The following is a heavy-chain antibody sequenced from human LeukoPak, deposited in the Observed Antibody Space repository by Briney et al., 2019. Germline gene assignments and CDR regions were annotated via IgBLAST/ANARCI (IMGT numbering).Heavy chain of an antibody. J-gene: IGHJ4*02. D-gene: IGHD3-22*01. Sequence: SETLSLTCTVSGGSISCYSWSWIRQPPRKGPEWIGNIYYSGSTNYNPSLKSRVTISVDTSKNQFSLKLSSVTAADTAVYYCARLGDYYDSSGYSVFPFDYWGQGTLVTVSS. CDR2: IYYSGST. V-gene: IGHV4-59*08. CDR3: ARLGDYYDSSGYSVFPFDY. CDR1: GGSISCYS.